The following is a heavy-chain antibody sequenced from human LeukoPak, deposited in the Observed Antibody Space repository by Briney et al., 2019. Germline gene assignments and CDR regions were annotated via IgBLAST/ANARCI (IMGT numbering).Heavy chain of an antibody. D-gene: IGHD1-14*01. CDR2: IRYDGSNK. Sequence: GGSLRLSCAASAFTFSRYGMHWVRQAPGKGLEWVAFIRYDGSNKYYADSVNGRFVISRDNSKNTLYLYMNSLRAEDTAVYYCAKDVKAGSWGDYYYYYMDVWGKGTTVTISS. CDR3: AKDVKAGSWGDYYYYYMDV. J-gene: IGHJ6*03. V-gene: IGHV3-30*02. CDR1: AFTFSRYG.